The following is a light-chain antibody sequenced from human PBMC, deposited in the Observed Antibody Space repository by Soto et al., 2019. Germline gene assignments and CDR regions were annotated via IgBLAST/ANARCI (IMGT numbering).Light chain of an antibody. CDR1: QSITSY. Sequence: DIQMTQSPSSLSASVGDRVTITCRASQSITSYLNWYHQKPGKAPKLLIYYASSWQSGVPSRVSGRGSGTDFTLTISSLQPEDFATYYCQHSYTTPWTFGQGTKVEIK. V-gene: IGKV1-39*01. CDR3: QHSYTTPWT. CDR2: YAS. J-gene: IGKJ1*01.